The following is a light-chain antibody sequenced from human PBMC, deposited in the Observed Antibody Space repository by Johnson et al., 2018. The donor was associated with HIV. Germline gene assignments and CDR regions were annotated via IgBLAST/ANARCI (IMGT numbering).Light chain of an antibody. CDR2: DTY. CDR3: GTWDSSLNAYV. CDR1: NSNIGNNY. V-gene: IGLV1-51*01. Sequence: QSVLTQPPSVSAAPGQKVTISCSGSNSNIGNNYISWYQQLPRTAPKLLIYDTYKRPSGIPDRFSASKSGTSATLGITGLQTGDEADYYCGTWDSSLNAYVLGTGNKVPVL. J-gene: IGLJ1*01.